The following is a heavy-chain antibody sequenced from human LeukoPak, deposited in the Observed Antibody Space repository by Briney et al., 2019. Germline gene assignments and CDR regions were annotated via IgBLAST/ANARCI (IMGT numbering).Heavy chain of an antibody. CDR2: ISGSGGNT. CDR3: ARGELYYYGSGSYLPDY. D-gene: IGHD3-10*01. J-gene: IGHJ4*02. CDR1: GFTFSSYA. Sequence: GGSLRLSCAASGFTFSSYAMSWVRQAPGKGLEWVSAISGSGGNTYYADSVKGRFTISRDNPKNTLYLQMNSLRSEDTAVYYCARGELYYYGSGSYLPDYWGQGTLVTVSS. V-gene: IGHV3-23*01.